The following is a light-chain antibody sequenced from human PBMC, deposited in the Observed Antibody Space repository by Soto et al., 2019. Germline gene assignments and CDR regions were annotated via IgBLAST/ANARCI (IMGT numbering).Light chain of an antibody. Sequence: QSVLTQPPSASGSPGQSVTISCTGTSSDVVGYNYVSWYQQHPGKAPKLMIYEVSKRPSGVPGRFSGSKSGNTASLTISGLQAEDEADYYCSSYGGSNNYVFGPGTKLTVL. CDR1: SSDVVGYNY. J-gene: IGLJ1*01. V-gene: IGLV2-8*01. CDR3: SSYGGSNNYV. CDR2: EVS.